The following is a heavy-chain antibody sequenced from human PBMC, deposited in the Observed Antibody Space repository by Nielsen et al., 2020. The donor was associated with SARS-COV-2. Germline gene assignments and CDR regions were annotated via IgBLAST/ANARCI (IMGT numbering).Heavy chain of an antibody. Sequence: WIRQPPGKGLEWVSYISSSSSTIYYADSVKGRFTISRDNAKNSLYLQMNSLRDEDTAVYYCTRGAYSSAWYEDSGEYFQHWGQGTLVTVSS. CDR3: TRGAYSSAWYEDSGEYFQH. J-gene: IGHJ1*01. CDR2: ISSSSSTI. D-gene: IGHD6-19*01. V-gene: IGHV3-48*02.